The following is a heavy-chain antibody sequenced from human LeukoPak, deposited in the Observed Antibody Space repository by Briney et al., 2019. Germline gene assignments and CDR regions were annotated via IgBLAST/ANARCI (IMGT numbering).Heavy chain of an antibody. Sequence: SETLSLTCTVSGGSISSYYRSWIRQPPGKGLEWIGYIYYSGSTNYNPSLKSRVTISVDTSKHQFSLKLSSVTAADTAVYYCAGTTYSSSWYGEYYFDYWGQGTLVTVSS. CDR2: IYYSGST. D-gene: IGHD6-13*01. CDR1: GGSISSYY. V-gene: IGHV4-59*01. J-gene: IGHJ4*02. CDR3: AGTTYSSSWYGEYYFDY.